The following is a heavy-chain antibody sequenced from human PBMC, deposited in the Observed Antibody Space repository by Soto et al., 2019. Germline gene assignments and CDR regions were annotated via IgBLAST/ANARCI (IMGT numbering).Heavy chain of an antibody. J-gene: IGHJ4*02. D-gene: IGHD2-2*01. CDR3: ARDHPSFY. Sequence: GGSLRLSCAASGFTFSSYCMHWVRQAPGKGLEWVSFLNADSTTVNYADSVKGRFTISRDNANNALYLQMNTLRAEDTAVYYCARDHPSFYWGQGTLVTVSS. CDR2: LNADSTTV. CDR1: GFTFSSYC. V-gene: IGHV3-48*01.